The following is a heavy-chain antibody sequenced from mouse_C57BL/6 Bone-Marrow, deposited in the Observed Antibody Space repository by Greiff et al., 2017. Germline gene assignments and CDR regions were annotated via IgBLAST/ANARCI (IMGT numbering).Heavy chain of an antibody. Sequence: QVQLQQPGAELVMPGASVKLSCKASGYTFTSYWMHWVKQRPGQGLEWIGEIDPSDSYTNYNQKFKSKATLTVDKPSSTAYMQLSSLTSEDSAVYYCARGGWYFDVWGTGTTVTVSS. CDR1: GYTFTSYW. V-gene: IGHV1-69*01. CDR3: ARGGWYFDV. J-gene: IGHJ1*03. CDR2: IDPSDSYT.